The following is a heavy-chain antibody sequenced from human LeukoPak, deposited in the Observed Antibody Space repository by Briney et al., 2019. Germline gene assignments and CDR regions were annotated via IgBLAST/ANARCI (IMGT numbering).Heavy chain of an antibody. CDR2: IYYSGST. CDR1: GGSINSGRYY. CDR3: ARSQGWRGGVIFGRYYFDY. J-gene: IGHJ4*02. V-gene: IGHV4-39*07. D-gene: IGHD3-16*01. Sequence: PSETLSLTCTVSGGSINSGRYYWGWIRQPPGKGLQWIGNIYYSGSTNYNPSLKSRVTISVDTSKNQFSLKLSSVTAADTAVYYCARSQGWRGGVIFGRYYFDYWGQGTLVTVSS.